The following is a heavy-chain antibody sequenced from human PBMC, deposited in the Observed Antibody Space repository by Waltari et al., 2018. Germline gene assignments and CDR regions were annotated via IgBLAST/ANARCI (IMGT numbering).Heavy chain of an antibody. CDR1: GFTVSSNY. Sequence: EVQLVESGGGLIQPGGSLRLSCAASGFTVSSNYMSWVRKAPGKGLEWVSVIYSGGSTYYADSVKGRFTISRDNSKNTLYLQMNSLRAEDTAVYYCAASVLDIYYYYGMDVWGQGTTVTVSS. CDR2: IYSGGST. CDR3: AASVLDIYYYYGMDV. J-gene: IGHJ6*02. D-gene: IGHD3-3*01. V-gene: IGHV3-53*01.